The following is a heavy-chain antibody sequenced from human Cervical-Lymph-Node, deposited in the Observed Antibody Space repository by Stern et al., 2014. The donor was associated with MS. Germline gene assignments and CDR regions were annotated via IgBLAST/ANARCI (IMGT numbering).Heavy chain of an antibody. J-gene: IGHJ4*02. Sequence: QVTLKESGPTLVKPTQTLTLTCTFSGFSLTTSGVGVGWIRQPPGGALEWLALIYWDDDKRYSPSLNNRLTISKDTSKNQVVLTMANMDPVDTATYYCAHRRPMFFYEIGGTSFDFWGQGALVTVSS. CDR2: IYWDDDK. CDR3: AHRRPMFFYEIGGTSFDF. CDR1: GFSLTTSGVG. D-gene: IGHD2-15*01. V-gene: IGHV2-5*02.